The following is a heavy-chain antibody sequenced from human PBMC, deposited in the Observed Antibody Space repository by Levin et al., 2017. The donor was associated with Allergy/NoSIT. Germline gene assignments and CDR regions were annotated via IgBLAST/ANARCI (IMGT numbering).Heavy chain of an antibody. D-gene: IGHD3-10*01. J-gene: IGHJ6*03. CDR2: IYSGGST. Sequence: GGSLRLSCAASGFTVSSNYMSWVRQAPGKGLEWVSVIYSGGSTYYADSVRGGSTISRDNSKNTLYLQMNSLRAEDKAVYYCAREERLLWFGGPCYYCYYMDVWGKGTTVTVSS. CDR3: AREERLLWFGGPCYYCYYMDV. V-gene: IGHV3-66*01. CDR1: GFTVSSNY.